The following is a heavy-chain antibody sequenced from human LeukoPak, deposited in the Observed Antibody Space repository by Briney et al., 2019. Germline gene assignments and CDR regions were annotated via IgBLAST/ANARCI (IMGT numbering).Heavy chain of an antibody. J-gene: IGHJ4*02. CDR2: IYYSGST. CDR1: GGSISSYY. Sequence: SETLSLTCTVSGGSISSYYWSWIRQPPGKGLEWIGYIYYSGSTYYNPSLKSRVTISVDTSKNQFSLKLSSVTAADTAVYYYARLIVGATRYFDYWGQGTLVTVSS. D-gene: IGHD1-26*01. CDR3: ARLIVGATRYFDY. V-gene: IGHV4-59*08.